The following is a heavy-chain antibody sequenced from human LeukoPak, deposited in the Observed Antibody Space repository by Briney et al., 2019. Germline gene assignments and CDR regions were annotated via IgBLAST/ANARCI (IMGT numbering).Heavy chain of an antibody. D-gene: IGHD3-22*01. CDR1: GYTFTSYG. CDR2: ISAYNGNT. J-gene: IGHJ4*02. V-gene: IGHV1-18*01. CDR3: ARDLTRYYYDSSGQSDY. Sequence: GASVKVSCKASGYTFTSYGISWVRQAPGQGLEWMGWISAYNGNTNYAQKLQGRVTMTTDTSTSTAYMELRSLRSDDTAVYYCARDLTRYYYDSSGQSDYWGQGTLVTVSS.